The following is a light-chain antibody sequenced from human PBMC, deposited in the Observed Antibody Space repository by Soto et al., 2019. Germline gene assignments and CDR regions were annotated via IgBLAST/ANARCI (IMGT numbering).Light chain of an antibody. Sequence: DIVMTQSPATLYVSPGERATLSCRASQSVSSNLAWYQQKPGQAPRLLIYGASTRATGIPARFSGSESGTEFTLTISSLQSEEFSVYYCQQYDNWPVTFGPVTKVDIK. CDR1: QSVSSN. CDR2: GAS. V-gene: IGKV3-15*01. CDR3: QQYDNWPVT. J-gene: IGKJ3*01.